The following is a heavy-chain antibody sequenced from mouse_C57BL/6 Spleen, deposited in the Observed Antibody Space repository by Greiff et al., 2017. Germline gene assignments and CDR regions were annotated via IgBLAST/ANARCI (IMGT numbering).Heavy chain of an antibody. V-gene: IGHV3-6*01. CDR2: ISYDGSN. Sequence: VEESGPGLVKPSQSLSLTCSVTGYSITSGYYWNWIRQFPGNKLEWMGYISYDGSNNYNPSLKNRISITRDTSKNQFFLKLNSVTTEDTATYYCARNYGIYYAMDYWGQGTSVTVSS. D-gene: IGHD2-1*01. CDR1: GYSITSGYY. CDR3: ARNYGIYYAMDY. J-gene: IGHJ4*01.